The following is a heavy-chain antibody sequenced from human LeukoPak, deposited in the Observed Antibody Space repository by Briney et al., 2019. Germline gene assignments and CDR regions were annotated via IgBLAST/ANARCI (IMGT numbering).Heavy chain of an antibody. J-gene: IGHJ3*02. CDR1: GFTHSSYW. CDR3: ARSDNGFDI. V-gene: IGHV3-74*01. D-gene: IGHD5-12*01. CDR2: INGDGSTT. Sequence: PGGSLRLSCAASGFTHSSYWMHWVRQAPGKGLVWVSRINGDGSTTTYADSVKGRFTISRDNAKNTLYLQLNSLRAEATAVYYCARSDNGFDIWGQGTMVTVSS.